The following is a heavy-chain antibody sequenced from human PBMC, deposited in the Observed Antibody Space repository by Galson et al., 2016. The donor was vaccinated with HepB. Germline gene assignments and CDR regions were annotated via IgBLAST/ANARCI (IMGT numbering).Heavy chain of an antibody. CDR2: INDSGST. Sequence: SETLSLTCAVSGGAFSTYYWTWIRQPPGKGLEWIGEINDSGSTNYNPSLRGRVTISEDVSRNKFSLTLSSVTAADTGVYYCARATFYYSYYYMDVWGKGTTVTVSS. CDR1: GGAFSTYY. J-gene: IGHJ6*03. V-gene: IGHV4-34*01. CDR3: ARATFYYSYYYMDV.